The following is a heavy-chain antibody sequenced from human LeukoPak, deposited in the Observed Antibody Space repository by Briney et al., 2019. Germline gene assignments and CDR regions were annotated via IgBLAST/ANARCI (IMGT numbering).Heavy chain of an antibody. CDR2: ISSNGGST. J-gene: IGHJ4*02. CDR3: ARDSDGDLFDY. CDR1: GFTFRSYA. V-gene: IGHV3-64*01. D-gene: IGHD4-17*01. Sequence: GGSLRLSCAASGFTFRSYAIHWVRQAPGKGLEYVSAISSNGGSTYYAISVKGRFTISRDNSKNTLYLQMGSLRAEDMAVYYCARDSDGDLFDYWGQGTLVTVSS.